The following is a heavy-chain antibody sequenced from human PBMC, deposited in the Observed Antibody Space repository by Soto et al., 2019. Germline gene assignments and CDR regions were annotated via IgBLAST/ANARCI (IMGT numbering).Heavy chain of an antibody. J-gene: IGHJ4*02. V-gene: IGHV3-72*01. Sequence: PGGSLRLSCAASGFTFSDHYMDWVRQAPGKGLEWVGRIRNKGNSYTTEYAASVKGRFTISRDDSQNSLYLQMNTLKTEDTAVYYCAKDLGFYSSAWHYCDYWGQGALVTVSS. CDR2: IRNKGNSYTT. CDR3: AKDLGFYSSAWHYCDY. D-gene: IGHD6-25*01. CDR1: GFTFSDHY.